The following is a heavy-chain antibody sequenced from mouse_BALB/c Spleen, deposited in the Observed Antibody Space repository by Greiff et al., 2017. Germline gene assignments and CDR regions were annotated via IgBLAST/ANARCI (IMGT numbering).Heavy chain of an antibody. CDR2: IYPGDGDT. CDR1: GYAFSSSW. D-gene: IGHD4-1*01. J-gene: IGHJ2*01. V-gene: IGHV1-82*01. CDR3: ARSGGTGTLDY. Sequence: QVQLQQSGPELVKPGASVKISCKASGYAFSSSWMNWVKQRPGQGLEWIGRIYPGDGDTNYNGKFKGKATLTADNASSTAYMQLSSLTSVDSAVYFCARSGGTGTLDYWGQGTTLTVSA.